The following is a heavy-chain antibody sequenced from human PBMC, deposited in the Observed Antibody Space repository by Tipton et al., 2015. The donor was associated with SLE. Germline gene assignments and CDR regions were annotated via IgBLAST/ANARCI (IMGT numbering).Heavy chain of an antibody. CDR2: TYQRSKWYN. CDR1: GDSVSSNSAA. J-gene: IGHJ4*02. V-gene: IGHV6-1*01. Sequence: GLVKPSQTLSLTCAISGDSVSSNSAAWNWIRQSPSRGLEWLRRTYQRSKWYNDYAVSVKSRITINPDTSKNQFSLKLSSVTAADTAVYYCAREGGSFWGQGTLVTVSS. D-gene: IGHD1-26*01. CDR3: AREGGSF.